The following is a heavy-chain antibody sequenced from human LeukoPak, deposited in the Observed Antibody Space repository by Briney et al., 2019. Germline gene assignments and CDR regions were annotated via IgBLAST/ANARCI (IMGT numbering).Heavy chain of an antibody. CDR3: ARDRAWNYFDY. V-gene: IGHV3-30*03. J-gene: IGHJ4*02. CDR1: GFSFSNHA. D-gene: IGHD3-3*01. Sequence: QPGGSLRLSCAASGFSFSNHAMHWVRQAPGKGLEWVAIISNDGSRKYYAHSVEGRFTISRDNSKNTLYLQMDSLRAEDTAVHYCARDRAWNYFDYWGQGTLVTVSS. CDR2: ISNDGSRK.